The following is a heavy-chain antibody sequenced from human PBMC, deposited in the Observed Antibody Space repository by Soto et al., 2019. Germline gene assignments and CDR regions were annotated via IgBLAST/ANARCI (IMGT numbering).Heavy chain of an antibody. J-gene: IGHJ5*02. CDR1: GYRFTSYW. D-gene: IGHD3-9*01. Sequence: GESLKISCWGSGYRFTSYWIGWVRPMPGKGLEGVGIFYPGGSDTRDSPYLQGQVTSQADKSSSNANLQWSSLKASDTAMYYCASEATEADYDILTGLPNWFDPWGQGTLVTVSS. V-gene: IGHV5-51*01. CDR3: ASEATEADYDILTGLPNWFDP. CDR2: FYPGGSDT.